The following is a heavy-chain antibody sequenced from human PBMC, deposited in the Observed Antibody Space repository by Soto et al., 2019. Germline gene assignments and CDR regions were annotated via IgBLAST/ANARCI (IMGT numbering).Heavy chain of an antibody. V-gene: IGHV3-73*02. CDR2: IRSKANSYAT. J-gene: IGHJ6*02. Sequence: EVQLVESGGGLVQPGGSLKLSCAASGFTFSGSAMHWVRQASGKGLEWVGRIRSKANSYATAYAASVKGRFTISRDDSKYTAYLQMNSLKTEDTAVYYCTRRGIAVAGTGGETMVDVWGQGTTVTVSS. CDR3: TRRGIAVAGTGGETMVDV. D-gene: IGHD6-19*01. CDR1: GFTFSGSA.